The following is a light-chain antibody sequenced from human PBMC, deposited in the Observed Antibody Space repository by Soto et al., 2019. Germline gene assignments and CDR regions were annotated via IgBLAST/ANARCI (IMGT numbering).Light chain of an antibody. Sequence: DIQMTQSPTSLSASVGDRVTITCRASQGIRNFVAWYQQKPGKAPKLLIYAASTLQSGVPSRFSGSGSGTDFTLTINSLQPEDVATYSCQKSSSVPVFGPGTKVDIK. CDR1: QGIRNF. CDR2: AAS. V-gene: IGKV1-27*01. CDR3: QKSSSVPV. J-gene: IGKJ3*01.